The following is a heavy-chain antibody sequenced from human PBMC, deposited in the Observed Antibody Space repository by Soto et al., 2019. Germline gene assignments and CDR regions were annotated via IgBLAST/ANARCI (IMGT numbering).Heavy chain of an antibody. V-gene: IGHV4-38-2*02. CDR1: VYSISSGSY. Sequence: SETLSLTCTFSVYSISSGSYWGWIRQPPGKGPEWIASIYHGGTTFYNPSLKSRITISVDTSHNQFSLNLRSVTAADTAVYYCARAHVMVVDGSTFDYWGHGTLVTVSS. CDR3: ARAHVMVVDGSTFDY. CDR2: IYHGGTT. J-gene: IGHJ4*01. D-gene: IGHD6-19*01.